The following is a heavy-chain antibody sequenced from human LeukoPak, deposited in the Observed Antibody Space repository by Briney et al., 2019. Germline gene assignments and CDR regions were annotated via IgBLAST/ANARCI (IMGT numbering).Heavy chain of an antibody. Sequence: GRSLRLSCAASGFTFSSYAMGWVRQAPGKRPEWVSSLTDSGGTTYYVDSVKGRFTISRDNSKNTLYLHMNSLRAEDTAMYYCAKKRDAFDIWGQGTVVAVSS. CDR2: LTDSGGTT. J-gene: IGHJ3*02. D-gene: IGHD5-24*01. CDR1: GFTFSSYA. CDR3: AKKRDAFDI. V-gene: IGHV3-23*01.